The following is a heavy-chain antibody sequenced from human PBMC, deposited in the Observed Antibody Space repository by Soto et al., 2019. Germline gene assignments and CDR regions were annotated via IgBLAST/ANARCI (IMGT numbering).Heavy chain of an antibody. CDR2: ISGGGRPI. D-gene: IGHD6-19*01. J-gene: IGHJ4*02. V-gene: IGHV3-48*02. CDR1: GFTFSTFS. Sequence: EVQLVESGGGSVQPGGSPRLSCAASGFTFSTFSMNWVRQAPGRGLEWISYISGGGRPISYADAVKGRFTISRDNAKNSLYLQMDSLTDEDTAVYYRARDLGWAFDSWGQGTLVTVSS. CDR3: ARDLGWAFDS.